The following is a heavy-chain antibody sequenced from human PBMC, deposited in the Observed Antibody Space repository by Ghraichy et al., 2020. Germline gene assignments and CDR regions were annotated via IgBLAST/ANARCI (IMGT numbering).Heavy chain of an antibody. D-gene: IGHD2-2*01. CDR1: GFTFSSYA. CDR2: IVDSAGST. J-gene: IGHJ5*02. Sequence: GGSLRLSCAASGFTFSSYAMSWVRQAPGKGLEWVSAIVDSAGSTYYADSVKGRFTISRDNSKNTLYLQMNSLRADDTAVYYCAKPGGYCSSNCYPLGYWFDTWGQGTLVTVSS. CDR3: AKPGGYCSSNCYPLGYWFDT. V-gene: IGHV3-23*01.